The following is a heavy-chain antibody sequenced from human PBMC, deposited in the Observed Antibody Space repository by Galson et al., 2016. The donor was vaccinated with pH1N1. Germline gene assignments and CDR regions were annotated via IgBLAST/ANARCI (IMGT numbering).Heavy chain of an antibody. CDR2: MNPNNGNA. CDR3: ARGPVYWYFDL. Sequence: SVKVSCKASGYTLTSYDINWVRQATGQGLEWMGWMNPNNGNADYAPKFQGRVTLTRNASINTAYMELSSLTSEDTAVYYCARGPVYWYFDLWGPGTPVIVSS. CDR1: GYTLTSYD. J-gene: IGHJ2*01. V-gene: IGHV1-8*01.